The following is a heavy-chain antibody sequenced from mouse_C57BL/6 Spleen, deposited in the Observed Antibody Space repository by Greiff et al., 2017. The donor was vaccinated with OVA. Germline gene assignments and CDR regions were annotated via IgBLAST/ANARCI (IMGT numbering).Heavy chain of an antibody. CDR3: ARHGDSSGYGY. CDR1: GFTFSSYG. CDR2: ISSGGSYT. V-gene: IGHV5-6*01. Sequence: EVKLLESGGDLVKPGGSLKLSCAASGFTFSSYGMSWVRQTPDKRLEWVATISSGGSYTYYPDSVKGRFTISRDNAKNTLYLQMSSLKSEDTAMYYCARHGDSSGYGYWGQGTTLTVSS. D-gene: IGHD3-2*02. J-gene: IGHJ2*01.